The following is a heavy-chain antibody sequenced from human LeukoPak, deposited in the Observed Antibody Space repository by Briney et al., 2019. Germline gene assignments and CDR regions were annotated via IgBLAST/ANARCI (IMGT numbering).Heavy chain of an antibody. Sequence: SGPTLVNPTQTLTLTCTFSGFSLITSGMCVSWIRHPPGKALEWLALIDWDDDKYYSTSLKTRLTISNDTFKNQVVLTMTNMDPVDTATYYCARISAYGDYYFDYWGQGTLVTVSS. D-gene: IGHD4-17*01. V-gene: IGHV2-70*01. CDR3: ARISAYGDYYFDY. CDR2: IDWDDDK. J-gene: IGHJ4*02. CDR1: GFSLITSGMC.